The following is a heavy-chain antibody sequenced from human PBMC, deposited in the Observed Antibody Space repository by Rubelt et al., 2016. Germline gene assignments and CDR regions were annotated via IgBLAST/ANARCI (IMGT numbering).Heavy chain of an antibody. CDR3: ARDSRIGYGMDV. V-gene: IGHV3-48*04. CDR2: ITASTTTI. CDR1: GFTFTSYS. D-gene: IGHD2-15*01. J-gene: IGHJ6*02. Sequence: GGGLVQPGGSLRLSCTASGFTFTSYSMNWVRQAPGKGLEWVSFITASTTTIYYADSVKGRFTISRDNAKNSLYLALYCLKAEDTALYYCARDSRIGYGMDVWGQGTTVTVSS.